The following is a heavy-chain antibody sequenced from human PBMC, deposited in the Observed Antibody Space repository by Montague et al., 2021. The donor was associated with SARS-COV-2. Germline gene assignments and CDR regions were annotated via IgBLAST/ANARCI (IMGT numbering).Heavy chain of an antibody. CDR3: ARPYGSSRDS. D-gene: IGHD4-17*01. Sequence: SETLSLTCTRLVGWNSGADRKRRWMNQSQRSGLEGVGCMKKRGTTFYNPSLKSRISMSVDTPKSQFSLKLTSVTAADTAVYYCARPYGSSRDSWGQGILVVVSS. J-gene: IGHJ4*02. CDR1: VGWNSGADR. CDR2: MKKRGTT. V-gene: IGHV4-39*01.